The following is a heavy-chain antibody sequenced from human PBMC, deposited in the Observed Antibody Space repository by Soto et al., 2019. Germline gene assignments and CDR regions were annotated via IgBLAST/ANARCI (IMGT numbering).Heavy chain of an antibody. J-gene: IGHJ4*02. CDR2: IYYSGST. V-gene: IGHV4-31*03. D-gene: IGHD6-19*01. CDR3: ARLSGTRWVDF. Sequence: QVQLQESGPGLVAPSQTLSLTCTVSGGSIRSGDYYWSWIRQYPGKGLEWIGYIYYSGSTYYNPSLKSXXTXSXXPSKSQFSLKLNSVTAADTAIYSCARLSGTRWVDFWGQGALVTVSS. CDR1: GGSIRSGDYY.